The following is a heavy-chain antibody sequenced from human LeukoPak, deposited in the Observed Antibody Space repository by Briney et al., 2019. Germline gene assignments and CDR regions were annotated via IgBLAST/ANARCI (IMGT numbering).Heavy chain of an antibody. Sequence: SVKVSCKASGGTFSSYAISWVRQAPGQGLEWMGRIIPILGIANYAQKFQGRVTITTDESTSTAYMELSSLRSEDTAVYYCARASEGRWLQTTWYFDLWGRGTLVTVSS. CDR2: IIPILGIA. V-gene: IGHV1-69*04. CDR3: ARASEGRWLQTTWYFDL. J-gene: IGHJ2*01. D-gene: IGHD5-24*01. CDR1: GGTFSSYA.